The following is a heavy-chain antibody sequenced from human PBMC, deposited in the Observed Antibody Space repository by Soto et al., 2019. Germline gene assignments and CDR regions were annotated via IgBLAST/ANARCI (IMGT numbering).Heavy chain of an antibody. CDR2: IYHAGNT. J-gene: IGHJ4*02. D-gene: IGHD1-20*01. CDR1: GDSITAYY. Sequence: QVQLQESGPGLVKDSETLSLTCSVSGDSITAYYWSWIRQSPGKGLEWIGYIYHAGNTNYNPSLRGRVTMSVDTSRNRFSLKLKSVTAADTAIYYCARLNYYFHYWGQGTLVTVSS. V-gene: IGHV4-59*08. CDR3: ARLNYYFHY.